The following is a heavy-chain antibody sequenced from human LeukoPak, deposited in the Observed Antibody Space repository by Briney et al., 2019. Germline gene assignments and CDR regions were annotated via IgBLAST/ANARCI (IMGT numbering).Heavy chain of an antibody. CDR3: ARDMMVRGVPTYYYYGMDV. V-gene: IGHV4-61*01. Sequence: SETLSLTCTVSGGSVSSGSYYWSWIRQPPGKGLEWVGYIYYSGSTNYNPSLKSRVTISVDTSKNQFSLKLSSVTAADTAVYYCARDMMVRGVPTYYYYGMDVWAKGPRSPSP. J-gene: IGHJ6*02. CDR1: GGSVSSGSYY. D-gene: IGHD3-10*01. CDR2: IYYSGST.